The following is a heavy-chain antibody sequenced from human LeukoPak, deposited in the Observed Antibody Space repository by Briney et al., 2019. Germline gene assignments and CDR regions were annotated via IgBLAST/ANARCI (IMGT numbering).Heavy chain of an antibody. Sequence: PSETLSLTCAVYGGSFSGYYWSWIRQPPGKGLEWIGEINHSGSTNYNPSLKSRVTISVDTSKNQLSLKLSSVTAADTAVYYCARDRNWRLADDAFDIWGQGTMVTVSS. D-gene: IGHD1-20*01. CDR3: ARDRNWRLADDAFDI. V-gene: IGHV4-34*01. CDR1: GGSFSGYY. CDR2: INHSGST. J-gene: IGHJ3*02.